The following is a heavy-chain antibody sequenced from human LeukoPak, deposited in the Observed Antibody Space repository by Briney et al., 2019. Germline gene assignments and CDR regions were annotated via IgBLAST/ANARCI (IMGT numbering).Heavy chain of an antibody. Sequence: SETLSLTCTVSGASISSHYWSWIRQPAGKGLECIGYIYYSGSTNYNPSLKSRVTISVDTSKNQFSLKLNSVTAADTAVYYCARGLQVGNTGYYFDYWGQGTLVTVSS. CDR1: GASISSHY. D-gene: IGHD1-26*01. CDR2: IYYSGST. V-gene: IGHV4-59*11. J-gene: IGHJ4*02. CDR3: ARGLQVGNTGYYFDY.